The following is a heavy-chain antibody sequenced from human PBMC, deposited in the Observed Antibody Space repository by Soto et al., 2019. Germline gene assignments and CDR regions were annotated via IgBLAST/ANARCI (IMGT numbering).Heavy chain of an antibody. V-gene: IGHV1-2*04. Sequence: ASVKVSCKASGYTFTGYYMHWVRQAPGQGLEWMGWINPNSGGTNYAQKFQGWVTMTRDTSISTAYMELSRLRSDDTAVYYCARGTGGYYYYSMDVWGQGTTVTVSS. CDR2: INPNSGGT. J-gene: IGHJ6*02. CDR3: ARGTGGYYYYSMDV. D-gene: IGHD3-10*01. CDR1: GYTFTGYY.